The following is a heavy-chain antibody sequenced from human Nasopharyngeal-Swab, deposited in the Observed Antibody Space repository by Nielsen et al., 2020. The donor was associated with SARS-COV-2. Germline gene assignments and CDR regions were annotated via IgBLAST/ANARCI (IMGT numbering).Heavy chain of an antibody. J-gene: IGHJ2*01. Sequence: SVKVSCKASGGTFSSYAISWVRQAPGQGLEWMGGIIPIFGTANYAQKFQGRVTITADESTSTAYIELSSLRSEDTAVYYCARGGREGSSWQDWYFDLWGRGTLVTVSS. V-gene: IGHV1-69*13. CDR3: ARGGREGSSWQDWYFDL. CDR1: GGTFSSYA. CDR2: IIPIFGTA. D-gene: IGHD6-13*01.